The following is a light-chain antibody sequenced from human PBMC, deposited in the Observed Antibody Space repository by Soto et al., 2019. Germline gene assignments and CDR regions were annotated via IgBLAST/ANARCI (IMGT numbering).Light chain of an antibody. CDR1: SRDVGAHNY. CDR3: FSYAGTSSSYV. CDR2: DVT. V-gene: IGLV2-11*01. J-gene: IGLJ1*01. Sequence: QSSLTQTRSVPGYPGQSVTISCTGTSRDVGAHNYVAWYRQHPGKAPKLIIYDVTKSPSGAPDRCAGSESGNTASLTISGLPVDDEADYYCFSYAGTSSSYVFGTGTQVTVL.